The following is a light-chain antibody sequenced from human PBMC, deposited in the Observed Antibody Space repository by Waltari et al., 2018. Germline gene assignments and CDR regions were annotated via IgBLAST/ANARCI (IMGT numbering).Light chain of an antibody. J-gene: IGKJ3*01. Sequence: ELVLTQSPGTLSLSPGERATLSCRASQSVSSSHLAWYQQKPGQAPRLLIYNGSRRATGIPYRFSGFGSGTDFTLTISRLEPEDFAVYYCQQCQTSPRTFGPGTKVVFK. V-gene: IGKV3-20*01. CDR1: QSVSSSH. CDR3: QQCQTSPRT. CDR2: NGS.